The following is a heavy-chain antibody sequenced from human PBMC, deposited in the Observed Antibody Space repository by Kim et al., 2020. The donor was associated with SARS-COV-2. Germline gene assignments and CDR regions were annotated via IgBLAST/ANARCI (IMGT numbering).Heavy chain of an antibody. J-gene: IGHJ3*02. CDR1: GGSISSGGYY. CDR2: IYYSGST. V-gene: IGHV4-31*03. D-gene: IGHD3-3*01. CDR3: ARDNPITIFGVVIIGAFDI. Sequence: SETLSLTCTVSGGSISSGGYYWSWIRQHPGKGLEWIGYIYYSGSTYDNPSLKSRVTISVDTSKNQFSLKLSSVTAADTAVYYCARDNPITIFGVVIIGAFDIWGQGTMVTVSS.